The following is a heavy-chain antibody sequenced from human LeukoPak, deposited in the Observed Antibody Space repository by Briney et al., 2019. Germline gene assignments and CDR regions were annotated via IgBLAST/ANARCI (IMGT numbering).Heavy chain of an antibody. J-gene: IGHJ6*03. CDR1: GGTFRSYA. D-gene: IGHD3-16*01. V-gene: IGHV1-69*05. Sequence: ASVKVTCQACGGTFRSYAISWVRQAPGRGLEWMGCIIPIYGTANFAQKFQGRATITTDGSTRTAYMAPSGQRSEDTAVHYCARVCGRYYYYYVDVWGKGTTVTVSS. CDR2: IIPIYGTA. CDR3: ARVCGRYYYYYVDV.